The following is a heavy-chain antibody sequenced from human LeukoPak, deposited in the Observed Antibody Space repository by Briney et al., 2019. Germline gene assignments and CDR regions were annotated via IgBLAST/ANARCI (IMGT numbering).Heavy chain of an antibody. D-gene: IGHD6-19*01. Sequence: PSETLSLTCTVSGGSISTYWTWIRQPPGKGLEWIGYIYYTGATSYNPSLKGRAIISVDTSKKQFSLKLTSVTAADTAVYYCARYGGSGWVIDNWGQGTLVTVSS. J-gene: IGHJ4*02. CDR3: ARYGGSGWVIDN. CDR1: GGSISTY. CDR2: IYYTGAT. V-gene: IGHV4-59*08.